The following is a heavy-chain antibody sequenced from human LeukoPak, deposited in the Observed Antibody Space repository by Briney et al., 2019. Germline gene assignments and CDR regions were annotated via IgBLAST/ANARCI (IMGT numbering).Heavy chain of an antibody. CDR2: ISGSSSWL. D-gene: IGHD5-12*01. V-gene: IGHV3-21*01. Sequence: GGSLRLSCAASGFTLSKYSMNWVRQAPGKGVEWGSSISGSSSWLYYTDSVKVRFTISRDNSKNTLYLQMNSLRAEDTAVYYCAKDQGYSGYDLDYWGQGTLVTVSS. CDR3: AKDQGYSGYDLDY. J-gene: IGHJ4*02. CDR1: GFTLSKYS.